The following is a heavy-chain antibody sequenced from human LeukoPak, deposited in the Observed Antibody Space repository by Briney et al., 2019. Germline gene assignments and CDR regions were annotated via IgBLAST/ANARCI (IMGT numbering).Heavy chain of an antibody. CDR2: INPNSGGT. CDR3: ARGGSPIYYYYMDV. Sequence: ASVKVSCKASGYTFTGYFMHWVRQAPGQGLEWMGWINPNSGGTNFAQRFQGRVTMARDTSISTAYMELSRLRSDDTAVYYCARGGSPIYYYYMDVWGKGTTVTISS. D-gene: IGHD2-2*01. V-gene: IGHV1-2*02. J-gene: IGHJ6*03. CDR1: GYTFTGYF.